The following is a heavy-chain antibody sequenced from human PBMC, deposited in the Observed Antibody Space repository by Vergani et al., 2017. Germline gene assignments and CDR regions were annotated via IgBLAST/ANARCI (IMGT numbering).Heavy chain of an antibody. CDR1: AFSFSDYY. Sequence: VQLVESGGGLVKPGGSLRLSCAASAFSFSDYYMSWIRQAPGKGLEWVSYISSISGYTNYADSVKGRFTISRDNAKNSLFLQMNSLRVEDTAVYYCARGQPQAGSPTPYGDYWGQGTLVTVSS. J-gene: IGHJ4*02. V-gene: IGHV3-11*06. CDR3: ARGQPQAGSPTPYGDY. D-gene: IGHD2-15*01. CDR2: ISSISGYT.